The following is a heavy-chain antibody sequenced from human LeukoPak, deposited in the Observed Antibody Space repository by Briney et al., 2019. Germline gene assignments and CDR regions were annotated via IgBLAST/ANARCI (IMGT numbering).Heavy chain of an antibody. CDR2: ISYDETNK. CDR3: ARDPGYGSGTYYRLWYYMDV. J-gene: IGHJ6*03. D-gene: IGHD3-10*01. Sequence: SGGSLRLSCAASGFTFSSYAMHWVRQAPGKGLEWVAVISYDETNKYYADSVKGRFTISRDNSKNTLYLQMNSLRAEDTAVYYCARDPGYGSGTYYRLWYYMDVWGKGTTVTVSS. CDR1: GFTFSSYA. V-gene: IGHV3-30*04.